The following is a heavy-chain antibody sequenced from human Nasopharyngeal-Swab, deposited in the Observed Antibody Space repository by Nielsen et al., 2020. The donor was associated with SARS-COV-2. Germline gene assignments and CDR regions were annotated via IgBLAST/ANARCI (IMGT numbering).Heavy chain of an antibody. Sequence: GESLKISCAASGFTFSSYAMSWVRQAPGKGLEWVAVISYDGSNKYYADSVKGRFTISRDNSKNTLYLQMNSLKTEDTAVYYCTTSQSLDYIGPPFDYWGQGTLVTVSS. V-gene: IGHV3-30*03. J-gene: IGHJ4*02. CDR2: ISYDGSNK. D-gene: IGHD4-11*01. CDR1: GFTFSSYA. CDR3: TTSQSLDYIGPPFDY.